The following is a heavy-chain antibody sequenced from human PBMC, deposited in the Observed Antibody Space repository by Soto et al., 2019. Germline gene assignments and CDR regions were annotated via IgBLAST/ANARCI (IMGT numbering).Heavy chain of an antibody. Sequence: SETLSLTCTVSGGSISSSSYYWGWIRQPPGKGLEWIGSIYYSGSTYYNPSLKSRVTISVDTSKNQFSLKLSSVTAADTAVYYWASPPGSGSLHGINPVDYWREATLVIVCS. CDR3: ASPPGSGSLHGINPVDY. D-gene: IGHD6-19*01. CDR2: IYYSGST. CDR1: GGSISSSSYY. J-gene: IGHJ4*02. V-gene: IGHV4-39*01.